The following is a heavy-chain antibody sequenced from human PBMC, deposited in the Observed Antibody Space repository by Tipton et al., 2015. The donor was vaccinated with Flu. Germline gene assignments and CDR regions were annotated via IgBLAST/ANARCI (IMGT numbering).Heavy chain of an antibody. J-gene: IGHJ5*01. Sequence: TLSLTCSVSGDAIRSDYLWGWIRQPPGRGLEWIGNVFRSGSGYLDPSPKSRVAISIDTSRKQFSLKLSSLTAADTAAYFCVRRDYSNYVSDPKNWLDSWGQGTLVTVSS. CDR1: GDAIRSDYL. V-gene: IGHV4-38-2*01. CDR3: VRRDYSNYVSDPKNWLDS. D-gene: IGHD4-11*01. CDR2: VFRSGSG.